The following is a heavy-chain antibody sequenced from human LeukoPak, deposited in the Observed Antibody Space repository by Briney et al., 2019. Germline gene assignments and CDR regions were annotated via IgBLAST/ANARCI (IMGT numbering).Heavy chain of an antibody. J-gene: IGHJ6*04. CDR1: GFTFSNYW. D-gene: IGHD3-10*02. CDR2: INNDGSGT. CDR3: ARGGYYVWGTLDV. Sequence: GGSLRLSCAASGFTFSNYWRHWVRQAPGKGLVWVSHINNDGSGTSYADSVKGRFTISRDKAKNTLYLQMNSLRAEDTAVYYCARGGYYVWGTLDVWGKGPTVAVSS. V-gene: IGHV3-74*01.